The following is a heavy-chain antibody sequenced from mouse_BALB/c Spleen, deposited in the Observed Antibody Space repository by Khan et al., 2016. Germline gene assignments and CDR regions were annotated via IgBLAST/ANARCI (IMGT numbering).Heavy chain of an antibody. D-gene: IGHD3-1*01. CDR2: INTHSGVP. V-gene: IGHV9-4*02. Sequence: QIQLVQSGPELKKPGETVRISCKASGYTFTTAGMQWVQKMPGKGLKWIGWINTHSGVPKYAEDFKGRFAFSLETSASTAYLQISNLKNEDTATYFCARDGLGLGYFDYWGQGTTLTVSS. CDR1: GYTFTTAG. CDR3: ARDGLGLGYFDY. J-gene: IGHJ2*01.